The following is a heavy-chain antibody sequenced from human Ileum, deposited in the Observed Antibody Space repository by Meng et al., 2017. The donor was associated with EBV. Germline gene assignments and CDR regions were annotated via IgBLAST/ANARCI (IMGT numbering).Heavy chain of an antibody. V-gene: IGHV4-4*02. Sequence: QVQLQASGPGLVKPSGTLSLTCTVSGDSIISDIWWSWVRQPPGKGLEWIGEVYHRGDTNYNPSLKSRVDISVDKSKNQFYLSLFSVTAADTAVYYCGRDQGRELINHWGQGTLVTVSS. CDR3: GRDQGRELINH. CDR2: VYHRGDT. D-gene: IGHD1-7*01. CDR1: GDSIISDIW. J-gene: IGHJ4*02.